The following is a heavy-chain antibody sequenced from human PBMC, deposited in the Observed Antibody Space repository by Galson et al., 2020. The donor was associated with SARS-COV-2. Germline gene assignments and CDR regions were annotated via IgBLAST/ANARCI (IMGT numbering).Heavy chain of an antibody. V-gene: IGHV1-69*13. J-gene: IGHJ6*02. Sequence: SVKVSCKASGGTFSSYAISWVRQAPGQGLEWMGGIIPIFGTANYAQKFQGRVTITADESTSTAYMELSSLRSEDTAVYYCARDLYGDYGSSDYYYGMDVWGQGTTVTVSS. CDR1: GGTFSSYA. CDR2: IIPIFGTA. CDR3: ARDLYGDYGSSDYYYGMDV. D-gene: IGHD4-17*01.